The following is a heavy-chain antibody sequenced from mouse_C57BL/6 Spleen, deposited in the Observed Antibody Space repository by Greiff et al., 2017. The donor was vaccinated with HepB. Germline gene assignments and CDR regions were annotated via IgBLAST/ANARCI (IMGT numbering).Heavy chain of an antibody. CDR3: ARSRDYYGIPYYFDY. CDR2: IHPNSGST. Sequence: VQLQQPGAELVKPGASVKLSCKASGYTFTSYWMHWVKQRPGQGLEWIGMIHPNSGSTNYNEKFKSKATLTVDKSSSTAYMQLSSLTSEDSAVYYCARSRDYYGIPYYFDYWGQGTTLTVSS. J-gene: IGHJ2*01. D-gene: IGHD1-1*01. V-gene: IGHV1-64*01. CDR1: GYTFTSYW.